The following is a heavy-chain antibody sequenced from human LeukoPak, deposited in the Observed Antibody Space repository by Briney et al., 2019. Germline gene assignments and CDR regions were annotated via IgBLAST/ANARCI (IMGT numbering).Heavy chain of an antibody. J-gene: IGHJ5*02. CDR2: IYYSGST. CDR3: ARDHSLEYGNWFDP. Sequence: TSETLSLTCTVSGGSISTSSYYWGWIRQPPGKGLEWIGSIYYSGSTYYSPSLKSRVTISVDTSNNQFSLRLSSVTAADTAVYYCARDHSLEYGNWFDPWGQGTLVTVSS. V-gene: IGHV4-39*02. D-gene: IGHD3-3*01. CDR1: GGSISTSSYY.